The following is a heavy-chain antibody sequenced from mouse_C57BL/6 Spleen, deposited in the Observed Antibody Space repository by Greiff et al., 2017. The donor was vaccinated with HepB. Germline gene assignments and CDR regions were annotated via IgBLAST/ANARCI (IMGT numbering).Heavy chain of an antibody. CDR3: AREGGDRDYFDY. CDR1: GYTFTSYW. D-gene: IGHD3-3*01. Sequence: VQLQQPGAELVRPGSSVKLSCKASGYTFTSYWMDWVKQRPGQGLEWIGNIYPSDSETHYNQKFKDKATLTVDKSSSTAYMQLSSLTSEDSAVYYCAREGGDRDYFDYWGQGTTLTVSS. CDR2: IYPSDSET. V-gene: IGHV1-61*01. J-gene: IGHJ2*01.